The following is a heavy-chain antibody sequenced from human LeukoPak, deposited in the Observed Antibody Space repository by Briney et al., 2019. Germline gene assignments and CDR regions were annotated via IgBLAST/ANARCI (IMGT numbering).Heavy chain of an antibody. J-gene: IGHJ4*02. Sequence: GGSLRLSCAASGFTFSSYAMSWVRQAPGKGLEWVSSISDSGVSTYYADSVKGRFIISRDNSKNTLYLQMISLRADDTAVFYCAKVRQYFYGNDYWGQGTLVTVSS. CDR2: ISDSGVST. CDR1: GFTFSSYA. D-gene: IGHD2/OR15-2a*01. CDR3: AKVRQYFYGNDY. V-gene: IGHV3-23*01.